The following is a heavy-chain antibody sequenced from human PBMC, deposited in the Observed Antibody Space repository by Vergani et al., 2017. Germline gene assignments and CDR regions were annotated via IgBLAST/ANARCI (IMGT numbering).Heavy chain of an antibody. V-gene: IGHV3-48*01. D-gene: IGHD3-22*01. CDR3: ANWAGYESSGYWQGPFDY. CDR1: GFTFSRYS. J-gene: IGHJ4*02. Sequence: EVQLMESGGGWAQPGGSLRLSCAASGFTFSRYSMNWVRQAPGRGLEWVSFISTTGGTIYYADSVKGRFTISRDNAKNSLYLQMNSLRAEDTAVYYCANWAGYESSGYWQGPFDYWGQGTLVTVSS. CDR2: ISTTGGTI.